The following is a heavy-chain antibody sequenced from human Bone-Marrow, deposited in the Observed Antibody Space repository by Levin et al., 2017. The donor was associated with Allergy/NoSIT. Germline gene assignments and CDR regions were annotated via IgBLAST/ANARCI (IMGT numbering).Heavy chain of an antibody. J-gene: IGHJ4*02. CDR1: GGSVSSNSW. Sequence: NTSETLSLTCAVSGGSVSSNSWWSWVRQSPAKGLEWIAEVHGGGSTNFNPSLKSRVTISVDKSKNQFSLKLASVTAADTAVYYCARAGWYCLEFWGQGILVTVSS. D-gene: IGHD6-19*01. CDR3: ARAGWYCLEF. CDR2: VHGGGST. V-gene: IGHV4-4*02.